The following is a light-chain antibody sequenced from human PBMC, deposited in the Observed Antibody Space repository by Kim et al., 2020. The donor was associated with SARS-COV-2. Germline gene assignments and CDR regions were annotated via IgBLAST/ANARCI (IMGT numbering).Light chain of an antibody. Sequence: QLVLTQPPSVSGAPGQRVTISCYGTGSNIGSDYVVHWYHQLPGAAPKGVIYSNDKRPSGVPDRFSGSQSGPSASLAITGLQPDDEGYYYCQSYDSNLRGAVFGGGTRLTVL. CDR3: QSYDSNLRGAV. V-gene: IGLV1-40*01. CDR1: GSNIGSDYV. J-gene: IGLJ3*02. CDR2: SND.